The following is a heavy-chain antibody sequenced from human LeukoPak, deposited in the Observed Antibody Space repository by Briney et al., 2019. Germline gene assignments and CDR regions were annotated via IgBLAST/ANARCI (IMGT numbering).Heavy chain of an antibody. CDR2: IWNDGSNK. CDR3: ARERDYYDSSGYLNY. J-gene: IGHJ4*02. V-gene: IGHV3-33*01. D-gene: IGHD3-22*01. Sequence: GGSLRLSCAASGFTFGVYGMHWVRQAPGKGLEWVAVIWNDGSNKNYADSVKGRFTISRDNSKNTLYLQMNSLRAEDTAVYYCARERDYYDSSGYLNYWGQGALVTVSS. CDR1: GFTFGVYG.